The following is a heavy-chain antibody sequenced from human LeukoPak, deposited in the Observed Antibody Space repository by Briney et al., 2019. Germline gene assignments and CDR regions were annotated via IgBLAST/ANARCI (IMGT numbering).Heavy chain of an antibody. CDR3: ASPIGI. J-gene: IGHJ4*02. D-gene: IGHD1-1*01. CDR1: GYVFSAYY. CDR2: INPKTGAT. V-gene: IGHV1-2*02. Sequence: GASVKVSCKTSGYVFSAYYVHWVRQFPGQGLEWLGWINPKTGATNYALNFQGRVTMTRDTPISTAFLELRGLRSDDTAVYYCASPIGIWGQGTLVTVSS.